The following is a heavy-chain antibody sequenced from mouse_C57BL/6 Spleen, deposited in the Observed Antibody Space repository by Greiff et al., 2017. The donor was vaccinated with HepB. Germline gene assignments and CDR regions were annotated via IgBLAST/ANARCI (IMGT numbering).Heavy chain of an antibody. V-gene: IGHV1-15*01. CDR1: GYTFTDYE. J-gene: IGHJ3*01. CDR3: TREGYYGFAY. Sequence: VQLQQSGAELVRPGASVTLSCKASGYTFTDYEMHWVKQTPVHGLEWIGAIDPETGGTAYNQKFKGKAILTADKSSSTAYMELRSLTSEDSAVYYWTREGYYGFAYWGQGTLVTVSA. CDR2: IDPETGGT. D-gene: IGHD1-1*01.